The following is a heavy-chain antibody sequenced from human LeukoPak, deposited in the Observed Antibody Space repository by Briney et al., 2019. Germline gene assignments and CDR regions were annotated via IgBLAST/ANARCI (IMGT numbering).Heavy chain of an antibody. CDR2: INPDGNT. V-gene: IGHV3-74*01. CDR1: GFTFSTYW. J-gene: IGHJ4*02. Sequence: PGGSLRLSCAASGFTFSTYWMHWVRQAPGKGLVWVSRINPDGNTDYADSVKGRFTISRDNSKNTLFLQMNSLRAEDTAVYYCARDPTQWLRYGYFDYWGQGTLVTVSS. CDR3: ARDPTQWLRYGYFDY. D-gene: IGHD5-12*01.